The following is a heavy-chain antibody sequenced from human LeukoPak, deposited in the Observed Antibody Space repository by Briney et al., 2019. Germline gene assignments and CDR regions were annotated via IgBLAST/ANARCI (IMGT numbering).Heavy chain of an antibody. V-gene: IGHV4-39*07. D-gene: IGHD3-16*02. CDR2: IYYSGST. Sequence: PSETLSLTCTVSGGSISSSSYYWGWIRQPPGKGLEWIGSIYYSGSTYYNPSLKSRVTISVDTSKNQFSLKLSSVTAADTAVYYCARPTSGSLWSFALWGQGTLVTVSS. CDR1: GGSISSSSYY. CDR3: ARPTSGSLWSFAL. J-gene: IGHJ4*02.